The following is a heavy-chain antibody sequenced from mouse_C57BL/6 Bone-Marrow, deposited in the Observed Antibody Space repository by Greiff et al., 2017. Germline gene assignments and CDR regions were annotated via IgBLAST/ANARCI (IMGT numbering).Heavy chain of an antibody. J-gene: IGHJ4*01. CDR3: TSEYGPKYYAMDY. CDR1: GFNIKDDY. V-gene: IGHV14-4*01. CDR2: IDPENGDT. D-gene: IGHD1-2*01. Sequence: EVKLMESGAELVRPGASVKLSCTASGFNIKDDYMHWVKQRPEQGLEWIGWIDPENGDTEYASKFPGTAPITADTSSNTAYLQRSSLASEDTAVYYCTSEYGPKYYAMDYWGQGTSVTVSS.